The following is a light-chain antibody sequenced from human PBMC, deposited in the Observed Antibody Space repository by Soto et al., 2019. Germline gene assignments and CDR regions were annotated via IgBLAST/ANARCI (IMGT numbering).Light chain of an antibody. CDR2: SNN. Sequence: QAVVTQPPSASGTPGQRVTISCSGSSSNLGSNTANWYQQVPGTAPKLLIHSNNQGPSGVPDRFSGSKSGTSASLAISGLQSEDEADYYCAAWDDSLNGVVFGGGTKLTVL. CDR3: AAWDDSLNGVV. CDR1: SSNLGSNT. V-gene: IGLV1-44*01. J-gene: IGLJ2*01.